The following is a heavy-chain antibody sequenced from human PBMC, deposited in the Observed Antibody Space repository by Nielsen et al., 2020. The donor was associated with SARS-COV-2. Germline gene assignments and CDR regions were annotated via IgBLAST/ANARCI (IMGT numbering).Heavy chain of an antibody. V-gene: IGHV3-30*18. CDR2: ISYDGSNK. J-gene: IGHJ4*02. D-gene: IGHD5-18*01. CDR3: AKEARYSYGPFDY. CDR1: GFTFSSYG. Sequence: GESLKISCAASGFTFSSYGMHWVRQAPGKGLEWVAVISYDGSNKYYADSVKGRFTISRDNSKNTLYLQMNSLRAEDTAVYYCAKEARYSYGPFDYWGQGTLVTASS.